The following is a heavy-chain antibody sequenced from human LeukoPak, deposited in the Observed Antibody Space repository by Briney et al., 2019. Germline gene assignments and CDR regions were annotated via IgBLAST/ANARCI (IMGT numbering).Heavy chain of an antibody. Sequence: GRSLRLSCAASGFTFNMHGMHWVRQAPGKGLEWVANIKQDGSEKYYVDSVKGRFTISRDNAKNSLYLQMNSLRAEDTAVYYCARSDYYGSGSYMYRGQGTLVTVSS. CDR3: ARSDYYGSGSYMY. CDR2: IKQDGSEK. CDR1: GFTFNMHG. D-gene: IGHD3-10*01. V-gene: IGHV3-7*01. J-gene: IGHJ4*02.